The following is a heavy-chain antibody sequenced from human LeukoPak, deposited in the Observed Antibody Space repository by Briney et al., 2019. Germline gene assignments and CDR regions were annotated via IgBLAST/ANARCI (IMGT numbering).Heavy chain of an antibody. CDR2: IKEDGSDK. CDR1: GFTFRNYW. J-gene: IGHJ3*02. V-gene: IGHV3-7*01. CDR3: ARDASPYDSGGYYYDAFDI. D-gene: IGHD3-22*01. Sequence: GGSLRLSCAASGFTFRNYWMTWVRQVPGKGLEWVANIKEDGSDKNYVDSVKGRFTISRDNAKNSLFLQMISLRAEDTAVYYCARDASPYDSGGYYYDAFDIWGRGTMVTVPS.